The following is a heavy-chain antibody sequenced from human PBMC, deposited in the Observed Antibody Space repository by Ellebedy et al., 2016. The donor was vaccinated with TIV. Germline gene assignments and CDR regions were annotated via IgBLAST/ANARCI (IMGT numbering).Heavy chain of an antibody. D-gene: IGHD4-17*01. J-gene: IGHJ3*02. CDR2: INPNSGGT. V-gene: IGHV1-2*02. CDR3: ARENPDYGDDAGAFDI. Sequence: ASVKVSCXASGYTFTGYYMHWVRQAPGQGLEWMGWINPNSGGTNYAQKFQGRVTMTRDTSISTAYMELSRLRSDDTAVYYCARENPDYGDDAGAFDIWGQGTMVTVSS. CDR1: GYTFTGYY.